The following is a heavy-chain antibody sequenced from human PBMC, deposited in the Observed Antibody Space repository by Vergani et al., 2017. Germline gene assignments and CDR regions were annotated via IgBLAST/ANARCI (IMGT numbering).Heavy chain of an antibody. V-gene: IGHV4-4*07. CDR1: GGSISPYY. D-gene: IGHD3-10*01. CDR2: VYTSGMT. J-gene: IGHJ6*02. CDR3: ARELSYYYGSGSDDYNPYYYEGMDV. Sequence: QVQLQESGPRLVRPSQTLSLTCTVSGGSISPYYWSWIRQPAGKGLEWIGRVYTSGMTNYNPSLKSRVTILVDRSKSQLSLKLTSVTAGDTAVYFCARELSYYYGSGSDDYNPYYYEGMDVWGPGTTVTVSS.